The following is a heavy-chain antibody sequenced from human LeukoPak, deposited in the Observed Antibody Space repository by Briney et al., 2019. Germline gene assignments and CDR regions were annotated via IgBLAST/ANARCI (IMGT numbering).Heavy chain of an antibody. D-gene: IGHD3-3*01. V-gene: IGHV3-33*06. CDR3: AKDRDFWSGKAFDY. J-gene: IGHJ4*02. CDR1: GFTFSSYG. Sequence: PGGSLRLSCAASGFTFSSYGMHWVRQAPGKGPEWVAVIWYDEGNRYYADSVKGRFTISRDNSKNTLYLQMNSLRAEDTAVYYCAKDRDFWSGKAFDYWGEGALVTVSS. CDR2: IWYDEGNR.